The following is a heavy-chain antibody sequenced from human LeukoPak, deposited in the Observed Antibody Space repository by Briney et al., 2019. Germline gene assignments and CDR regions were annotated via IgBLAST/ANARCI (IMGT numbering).Heavy chain of an antibody. CDR3: AAGGYSGYDDFDY. CDR2: IYYSGST. V-gene: IGHV4-59*01. CDR1: GGSISSYY. Sequence: SETLSLTCTVSGGSISSYYWSWIRQPPGKGLEWIGYIYYSGSTNYNPSLKSRVTISVDTSKNQSSLKLSSVAAADTAVYYCAAGGYSGYDDFDYWGQGTLVTVSS. J-gene: IGHJ4*02. D-gene: IGHD5-12*01.